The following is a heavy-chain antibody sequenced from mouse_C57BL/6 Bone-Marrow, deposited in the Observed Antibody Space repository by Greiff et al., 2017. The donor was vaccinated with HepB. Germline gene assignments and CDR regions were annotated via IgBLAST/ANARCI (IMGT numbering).Heavy chain of an antibody. D-gene: IGHD1-3*01. J-gene: IGHJ1*03. V-gene: IGHV3-6*01. CDR2: ISYDGSN. Sequence: EVKLQESGPGLVKPSQSLSLTCSVTGYSITSGYYWNWIRQFPGNKLEWMGYISYDGSNNYNPSLKNRISITRDTSKNQFFLKLTSVTTEDTATDYCARENSGSIDGYFDVWGTGTTVTVSS. CDR1: GYSITSGYY. CDR3: ARENSGSIDGYFDV.